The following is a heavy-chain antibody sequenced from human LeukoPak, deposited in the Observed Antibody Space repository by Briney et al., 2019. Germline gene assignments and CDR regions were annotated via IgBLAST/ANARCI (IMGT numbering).Heavy chain of an antibody. D-gene: IGHD1-20*01. V-gene: IGHV1-46*01. CDR1: GYTFTSYY. J-gene: IGHJ4*02. CDR3: ARDNSRNSNDY. Sequence: ASVKVSCKAPGYTFTSYYMHWVRQAPGQGLEWMGIINPSGGGTNYAQNFQGRVTMTRDTSTSTVYMELSSLRSEDTAMYYCARDNSRNSNDYWGQGTLVTVSS. CDR2: INPSGGGT.